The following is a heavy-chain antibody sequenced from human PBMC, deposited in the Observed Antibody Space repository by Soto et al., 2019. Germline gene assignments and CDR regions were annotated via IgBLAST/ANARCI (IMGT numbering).Heavy chain of an antibody. CDR1: GGTFSSYA. V-gene: IGHV1-69*13. CDR2: IIPIFGTA. J-gene: IGHJ5*02. CDR3: ASIAARPGGWWSDP. D-gene: IGHD6-6*01. Sequence: GASVKVSCKASGGTFSSYAISWVRQAPGQGLEWMGGIIPIFGTANYAQKFQGRVTITADESTSTAYMELSSLRSEDTAVYYCASIAARPGGWWSDPWGQGTLVTVSS.